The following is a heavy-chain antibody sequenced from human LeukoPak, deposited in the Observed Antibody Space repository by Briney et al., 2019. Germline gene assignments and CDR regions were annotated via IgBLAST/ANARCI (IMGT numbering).Heavy chain of an antibody. CDR1: RYTFTGYY. D-gene: IGHD3-10*01. Sequence: ASVKVSCKASRYTFTGYYMHWVRQAPGQGLEWMGWINPNSGGTNYAQKFQGRVTMTRDTSISTAYMELSRLRSDDTAVYYCARDITMVRGVNWFDPWGQGTLVTVSS. V-gene: IGHV1-2*02. J-gene: IGHJ5*02. CDR2: INPNSGGT. CDR3: ARDITMVRGVNWFDP.